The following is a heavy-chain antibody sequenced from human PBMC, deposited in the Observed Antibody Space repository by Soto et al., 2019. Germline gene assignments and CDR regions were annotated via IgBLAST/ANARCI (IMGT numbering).Heavy chain of an antibody. D-gene: IGHD3-3*01. CDR1: GFSLSTSRMS. CDR3: ARMIFGRTGEYYFDY. Sequence: ASGPTLVNPTQTLTLTCTFSGFSLSTSRMSVAWIRQPPGKALEWLARIDWDDAKFFNTSLKTRLTVSKDTSKNQVVLALTNMDPVDSGTYYCARMIFGRTGEYYFDYWGQGILVTVSS. J-gene: IGHJ4*02. CDR2: IDWDDAK. V-gene: IGHV2-70*17.